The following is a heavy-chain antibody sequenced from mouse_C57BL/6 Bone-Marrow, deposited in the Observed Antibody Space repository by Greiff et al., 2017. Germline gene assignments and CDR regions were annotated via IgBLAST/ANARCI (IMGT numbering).Heavy chain of an antibody. CDR1: GFTFSSYG. J-gene: IGHJ3*01. CDR3: ARLCNSAGFAY. V-gene: IGHV5-6*01. CDR2: ISSGGSYT. D-gene: IGHD2-1*01. Sequence: EVQRVESGGDLVKPGGSLKLSCAASGFTFSSYGMSWVRQTPDKRLEWVATISSGGSYTYYPDSVKGRVTISRDKAKNTLYLQMGSLKSADTAMYYCARLCNSAGFAYWGKGTLVTVSA.